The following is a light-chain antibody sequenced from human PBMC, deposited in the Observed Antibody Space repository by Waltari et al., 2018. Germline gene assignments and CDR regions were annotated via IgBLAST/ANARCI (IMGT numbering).Light chain of an antibody. V-gene: IGKV1-27*01. CDR3: QKYDSALT. CDR1: QGISNS. J-gene: IGKJ4*01. CDR2: AAS. Sequence: DIQMTQYPSSLSASVGDRVTITCRASQGISNSLAWYQQKPGKVPKLLIYAASTLQSGVPSRFSGSGSGTDFTLTISSLQPEDVATYYCQKYDSALTFGGGTKVEI.